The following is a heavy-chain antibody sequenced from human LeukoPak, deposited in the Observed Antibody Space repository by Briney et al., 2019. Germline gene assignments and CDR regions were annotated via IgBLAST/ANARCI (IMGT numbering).Heavy chain of an antibody. J-gene: IGHJ5*02. CDR3: ARDHSRLEGGTTFWWLDP. D-gene: IGHD1-26*01. V-gene: IGHV1-69*13. CDR2: IIPIFGTA. Sequence: SVKVSCKASGGTFSSYAISWVRQAPGQGLEWMGGIIPIFGTANYAQKFQGRVTITADESTSTAYMELSSLRSEDTAVYYCARDHSRLEGGTTFWWLDPWGQGTLVTVSS. CDR1: GGTFSSYA.